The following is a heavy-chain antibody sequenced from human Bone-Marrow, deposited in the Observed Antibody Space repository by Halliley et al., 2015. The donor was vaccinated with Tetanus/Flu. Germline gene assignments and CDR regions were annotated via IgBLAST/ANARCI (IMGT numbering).Heavy chain of an antibody. J-gene: IGHJ6*02. V-gene: IGHV4-59*08. D-gene: IGHD6-13*01. CDR3: ARVPPLQQVGAVYYHALDV. Sequence: YIHYSGGTHYTPPLKSRVTISVDTSKTQFSLKLNSVIATDTAVYFCARVPPLQQVGAVYYHALDVWGQGTTVTVSS. CDR2: IHYSGGT.